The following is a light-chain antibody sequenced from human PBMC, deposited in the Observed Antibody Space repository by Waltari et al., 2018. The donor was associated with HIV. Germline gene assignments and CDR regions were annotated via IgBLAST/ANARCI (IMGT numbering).Light chain of an antibody. CDR2: DAS. Sequence: EIVLTQSPDTLSLSPGETATLSCSASHSINSYLAWYHQKPGQAPRLRIVDASQRAAGIPVRCSGSGSGTDFTLTSSSLEPEDFAVYYCQQRASWPPLTFGGGTKVEIK. V-gene: IGKV3-11*01. CDR3: QQRASWPPLT. CDR1: HSINSY. J-gene: IGKJ4*01.